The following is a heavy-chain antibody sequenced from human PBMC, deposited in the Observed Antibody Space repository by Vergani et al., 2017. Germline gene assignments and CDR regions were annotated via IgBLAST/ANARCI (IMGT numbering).Heavy chain of an antibody. D-gene: IGHD4-11*01. Sequence: QVQLVESGGGVVQPGRSLRLSCAASGFTFSSYGMHWVRQAPGKGLEWVAVISYDGSNKYYADSVKGRFTISRDNSKNTLYLQMNRRRAEDTAVYYCASDGSRSNYTPYNIDGWGEGTLVSVSS. CDR3: ASDGSRSNYTPYNIDG. CDR2: ISYDGSNK. CDR1: GFTFSSYG. V-gene: IGHV3-30*03. J-gene: IGHJ4*01.